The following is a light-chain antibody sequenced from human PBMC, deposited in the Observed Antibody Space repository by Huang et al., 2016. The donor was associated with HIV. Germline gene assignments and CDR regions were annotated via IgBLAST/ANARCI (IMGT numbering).Light chain of an antibody. CDR3: QQHNTWPRT. V-gene: IGKV3-15*01. CDR1: QSVGSN. Sequence: EIVMTQSPATLSVFPGERATLSCRASQSVGSNLAWYQQRRGQAPRLLIYAASTRASGIPARFSGSGSGTEFTLTVSSLQSEDFAVYYCQQHNTWPRTCGQGTRV. CDR2: AAS. J-gene: IGKJ1*01.